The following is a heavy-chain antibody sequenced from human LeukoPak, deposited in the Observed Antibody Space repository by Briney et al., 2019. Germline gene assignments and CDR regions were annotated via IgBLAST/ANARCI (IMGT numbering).Heavy chain of an antibody. CDR1: GYTLTELS. CDR3: ATSRGVRGKPFDY. J-gene: IGHJ4*02. CDR2: FDPEDGET. D-gene: IGHD3-10*01. V-gene: IGHV1-24*01. Sequence: ASVKVSCKVSGYTLTELSMHWVRQAPGKGLEWMGGFDPEDGETIYAQKFQGRVTMTEDTSTDTAYMGLSSLRSEGTAVYYCATSRGVRGKPFDYWGQGTLVTVSS.